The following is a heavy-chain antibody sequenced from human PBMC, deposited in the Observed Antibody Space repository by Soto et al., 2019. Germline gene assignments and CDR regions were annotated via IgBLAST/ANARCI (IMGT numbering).Heavy chain of an antibody. CDR3: AREVMVRGVIYAFDI. J-gene: IGHJ3*02. Sequence: GSLRLSCAASGFTFSSYWMSWVRQAPGKGLEWVANIKQDGSEKYYVDSVKGRFTISRDNAKNSLYLQMNSLRAEDTAVYYCAREVMVRGVIYAFDIWRQGTMVTVSS. CDR2: IKQDGSEK. D-gene: IGHD3-10*01. CDR1: GFTFSSYW. V-gene: IGHV3-7*01.